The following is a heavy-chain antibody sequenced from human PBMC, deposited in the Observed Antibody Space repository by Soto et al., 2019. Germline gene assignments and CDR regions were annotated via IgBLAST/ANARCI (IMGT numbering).Heavy chain of an antibody. CDR2: ISYDGSNK. J-gene: IGHJ4*02. CDR1: GFTFSSYG. V-gene: IGHV3-30*03. Sequence: PGGSLRLSCAASGFTFSSYGMHWVRQAPGKGLEWVAVISYDGSNKYYADSVKGRFTISRDNSKNTLYLQMNSLRAEDTAVYYCASTDMVDYWGQGTLVTVSS. D-gene: IGHD5-18*01. CDR3: ASTDMVDY.